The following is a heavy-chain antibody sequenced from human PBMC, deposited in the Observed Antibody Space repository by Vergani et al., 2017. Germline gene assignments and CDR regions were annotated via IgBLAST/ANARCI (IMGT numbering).Heavy chain of an antibody. Sequence: EVQLLASGGGLVQPGGSLRLSCEASGFSFPGYAMSWVRQAPGKGLEWVSIISDNGGTTYYADSVKGRFTISRENAKNSLYLQMNGLRAGDTAVYYCARRDSSSPALDYWGQGTLVTVSS. CDR2: ISDNGGTT. V-gene: IGHV3-23*01. CDR1: GFSFPGYA. J-gene: IGHJ4*02. CDR3: ARRDSSSPALDY. D-gene: IGHD6-6*01.